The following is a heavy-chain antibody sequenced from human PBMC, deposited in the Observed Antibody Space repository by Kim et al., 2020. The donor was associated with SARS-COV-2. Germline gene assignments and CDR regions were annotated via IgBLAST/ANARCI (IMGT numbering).Heavy chain of an antibody. V-gene: IGHV3-23*01. J-gene: IGHJ4*02. CDR1: GFTFSDHA. CDR3: PKGGWCRKCDY. Sequence: GGSLRLSCTASGFTFSDHAMSWVRHDPGKGLEWVSSITWSDGTTYYVDAVKGRFSISRDDSQKTLYLQMSGLRADDTAAYYCPKGGWCRKCDYWGQG. D-gene: IGHD2-8*02. CDR2: ITWSDGTT.